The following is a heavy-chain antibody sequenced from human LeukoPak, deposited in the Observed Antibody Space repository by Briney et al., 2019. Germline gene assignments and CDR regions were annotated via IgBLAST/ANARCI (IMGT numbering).Heavy chain of an antibody. CDR3: AKSGGWGSDY. V-gene: IGHV3-30*02. CDR1: GFTFSSYG. Sequence: GGSLRLSCAASGFTFSSYGMHWVRQAPGKGLEWMAVIWYDGSNKYYADSVKGRFTISRDNSKNTLYLQMNSLRAEDTAVYYCAKSGGWGSDYWGQGTLVTVSS. J-gene: IGHJ4*02. CDR2: IWYDGSNK. D-gene: IGHD2-15*01.